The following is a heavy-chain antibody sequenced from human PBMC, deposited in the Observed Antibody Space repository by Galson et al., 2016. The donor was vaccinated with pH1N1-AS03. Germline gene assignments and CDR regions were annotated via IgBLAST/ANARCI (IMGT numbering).Heavy chain of an antibody. Sequence: SVKVSCKASGYIFTDFYVHWVRQAPGQGLEWMGWINPKNGVTNYAQKFQAWVTMTGDTSISTAYMELHGLKSDDTAVYYCARDPRGPCSSAPCATPYYFGMAVWGQGTTVIVSS. D-gene: IGHD2-15*01. J-gene: IGHJ6*02. V-gene: IGHV1-2*04. CDR2: INPKNGVT. CDR3: ARDPRGPCSSAPCATPYYFGMAV. CDR1: GYIFTDFY.